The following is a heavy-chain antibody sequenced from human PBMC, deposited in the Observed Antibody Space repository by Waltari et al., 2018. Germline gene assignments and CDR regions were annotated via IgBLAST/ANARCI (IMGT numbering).Heavy chain of an antibody. V-gene: IGHV3-21*01. CDR3: VRDDEYGSSWYEADY. J-gene: IGHJ4*02. CDR1: GFTFSSYS. Sequence: EVQLVESGGGLVKPGGSLRLSCAASGFTFSSYSMNWVRQAPGKGLEWVSSISSSSSYIYYADAVKGRFTISRDNAKNSLYLQMNSLRAEDTAVYYCVRDDEYGSSWYEADYWGQGTLVTVSS. CDR2: ISSSSSYI. D-gene: IGHD6-13*01.